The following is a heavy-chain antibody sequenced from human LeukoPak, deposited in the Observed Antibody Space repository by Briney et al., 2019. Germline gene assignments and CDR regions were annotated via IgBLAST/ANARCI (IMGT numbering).Heavy chain of an antibody. CDR2: ISAYNGNT. V-gene: IGHV1-18*01. CDR1: GYTFTNYG. CDR3: ARDSGRVLRFLEWFPEDY. J-gene: IGHJ4*02. D-gene: IGHD3-3*01. Sequence: ASVTVSFKASGYTFTNYGISWVRQAPGQGGEWMGWISAYNGNTNYAQKLQGRVTMTTDTSTSTAYMELRSLRSDDTAVYYCARDSGRVLRFLEWFPEDYWGQGTLVTVSS.